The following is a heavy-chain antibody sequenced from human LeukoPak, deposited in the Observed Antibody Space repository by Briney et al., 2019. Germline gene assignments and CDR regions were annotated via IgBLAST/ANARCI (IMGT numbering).Heavy chain of an antibody. J-gene: IGHJ5*02. CDR2: IIPILGIA. Sequence: ASVQVSCKASRGTFSSYAFRWVRQAPGQGLEGVGRIIPILGIANYAQNFQGRVTITADKSTSTAYMELSSLRSEDTAVYYGASAVGEGEMATINDWFDPWGQGTLVTVSS. V-gene: IGHV1-69*04. D-gene: IGHD5-24*01. CDR1: RGTFSSYA. CDR3: ASAVGEGEMATINDWFDP.